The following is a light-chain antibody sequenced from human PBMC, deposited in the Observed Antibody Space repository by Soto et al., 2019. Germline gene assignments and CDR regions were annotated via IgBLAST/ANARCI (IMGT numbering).Light chain of an antibody. CDR3: QQYCEGLPIT. V-gene: IGKV1-5*01. CDR2: DVY. J-gene: IGKJ5*01. Sequence: DIEXTQNSTSLYAPNGHGSTSTCRASKSITTWLAWYKQRQGKDTXLXXXDVYSLQSGVQSGFSGSGSGKELTLTISRRQYEDFGGHYCQQYCEGLPITFGDGTILEI. CDR1: KSITTW.